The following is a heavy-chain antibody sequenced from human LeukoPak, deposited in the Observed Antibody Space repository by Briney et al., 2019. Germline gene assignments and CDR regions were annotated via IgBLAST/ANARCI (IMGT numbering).Heavy chain of an antibody. CDR3: ARVKTYYDFWSGYSQNTGVDY. D-gene: IGHD3-3*01. Sequence: GASVKVSCKASGYTFTSYGISWVRQAPGQGLEWMGWISTYNGNTNYAQKLQGRVTMTTDTSTSTAYMELRSLRSDDTAVYYCARVKTYYDFWSGYSQNTGVDYWGQGTLVTVPS. J-gene: IGHJ4*02. V-gene: IGHV1-18*01. CDR2: ISTYNGNT. CDR1: GYTFTSYG.